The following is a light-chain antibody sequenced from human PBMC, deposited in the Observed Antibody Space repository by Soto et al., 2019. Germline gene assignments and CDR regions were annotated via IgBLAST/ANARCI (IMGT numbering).Light chain of an antibody. J-gene: IGKJ4*01. CDR1: QGLSSW. CDR3: HQASSCPLT. Sequence: DIQMTQSPSFVSASVGDRVTITCRASQGLSSWLSWYQQKPGTAPTLLVYKASTLQDGVPSRFSGGGSGTDFTLNINSLPPEDFGTYYCHQASSCPLTFGGGTKVEIK. V-gene: IGKV1-12*01. CDR2: KAS.